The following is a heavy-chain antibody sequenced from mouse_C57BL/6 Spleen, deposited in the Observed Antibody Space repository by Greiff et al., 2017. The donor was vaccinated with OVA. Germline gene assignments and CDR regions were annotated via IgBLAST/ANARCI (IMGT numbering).Heavy chain of an antibody. CDR3: ARRGGVY. D-gene: IGHD1-1*02. CDR1: GYSFTGYY. J-gene: IGHJ4*01. V-gene: IGHV1-42*01. CDR2: INPSTGGT. Sequence: VQLQQSGPELVKPGASVKISCKASGYSFTGYYMNWVKQSPEKSLEWIGEINPSTGGTTYNQKFKAKATLTVDKSSSTAYMQLKSLTSEDSAVYYCARRGGVYWGQGTSVTVSS.